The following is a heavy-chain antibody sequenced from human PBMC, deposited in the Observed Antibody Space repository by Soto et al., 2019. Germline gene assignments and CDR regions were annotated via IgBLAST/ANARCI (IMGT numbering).Heavy chain of an antibody. Sequence: SQTLSLTCXISGDSVSSNSAAWNWIRQSPSRGLEWLGRTYYKSKWYNDYAVSVKSRITINPDTPKNQFSLQLNSVTPEDTAVYYCARALYSSSSLYYYYGMDVWGQGTTVTVSS. J-gene: IGHJ6*02. D-gene: IGHD6-6*01. CDR3: ARALYSSSSLYYYYGMDV. V-gene: IGHV6-1*01. CDR2: TYYKSKWYN. CDR1: GDSVSSNSAA.